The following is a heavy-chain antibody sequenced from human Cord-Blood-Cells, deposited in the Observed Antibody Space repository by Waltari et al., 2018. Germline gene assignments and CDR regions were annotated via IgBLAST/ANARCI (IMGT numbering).Heavy chain of an antibody. D-gene: IGHD1-26*01. CDR1: GFTFSSYE. CDR3: ARDRGAGIFDY. CDR2: ISSSGSTI. V-gene: IGHV3-48*03. J-gene: IGHJ4*02. Sequence: EVQLVESGGGLVQPGGSLRLSCAASGFTFSSYEMNWVRQAPGKGLEWVSYISSSGSTIYYADSVKDRFTISRDNAKNSLYLQMNSLRAEDTAVYYCARDRGAGIFDYWGQGTLVTVSS.